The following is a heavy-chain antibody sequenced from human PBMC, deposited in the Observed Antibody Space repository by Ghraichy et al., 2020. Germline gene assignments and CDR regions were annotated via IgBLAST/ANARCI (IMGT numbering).Heavy chain of an antibody. CDR3: VKHIESPPSGMDV. Sequence: GESLNISCAASGFTFSNSAVSWVRQAPGKGLEWVSSISGSGSSTNYADSVKGRFTISRDNFKSTLYLQMSSLRDDDTAVYYCVKHIESPPSGMDVWGQGTTVTVSS. CDR1: GFTFSNSA. V-gene: IGHV3-23*01. J-gene: IGHJ6*02. CDR2: ISGSGSST.